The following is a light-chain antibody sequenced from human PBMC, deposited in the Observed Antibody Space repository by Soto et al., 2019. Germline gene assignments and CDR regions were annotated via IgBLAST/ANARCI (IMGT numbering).Light chain of an antibody. J-gene: IGLJ2*01. CDR1: SSDVGGYNY. Sequence: QSALTQPRSVSGSPGQSVTISCTGTSSDVGGYNYVSWYQQYPGKAPKLMIYGVSKRPSGVPDRFSGSKSGNTASLTISGLQAEDEADYYCCSYAGSYTLVFGGGTKLTVL. V-gene: IGLV2-11*01. CDR2: GVS. CDR3: CSYAGSYTLV.